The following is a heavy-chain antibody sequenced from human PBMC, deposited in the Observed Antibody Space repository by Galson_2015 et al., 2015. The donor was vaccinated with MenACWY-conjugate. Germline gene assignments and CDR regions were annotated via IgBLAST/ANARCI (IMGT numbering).Heavy chain of an antibody. CDR1: GYSFSTYW. V-gene: IGHV5-51*01. CDR2: ISPGDSNT. Sequence: QSGAEVKKPGESLKISCKGSGYSFSTYWIAWVRQLPGKGLEWMGLISPGDSNTRYSPAFHGQVTISADKSISTAYLQLHSLQASDTAMYYWARHPPGGRGMDVWGQGTTVTVSS. D-gene: IGHD1-26*01. CDR3: ARHPPGGRGMDV. J-gene: IGHJ6*02.